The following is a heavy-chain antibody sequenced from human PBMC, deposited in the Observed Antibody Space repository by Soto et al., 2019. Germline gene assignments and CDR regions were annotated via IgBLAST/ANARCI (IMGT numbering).Heavy chain of an antibody. J-gene: IGHJ4*02. CDR2: ISYDGSNK. D-gene: IGHD1-26*01. Sequence: QVQLVESGGGVVQPGRSLRLSCAASGFTFSNYAMHWVRQAPGKGLEWVAVISYDGSNKYYADSVKGRFTISRENSKNTLYLQMNSLRVEDTAVYYCAKDRGFQWEFDYWGQGTLVTASS. CDR1: GFTFSNYA. CDR3: AKDRGFQWEFDY. V-gene: IGHV3-30*18.